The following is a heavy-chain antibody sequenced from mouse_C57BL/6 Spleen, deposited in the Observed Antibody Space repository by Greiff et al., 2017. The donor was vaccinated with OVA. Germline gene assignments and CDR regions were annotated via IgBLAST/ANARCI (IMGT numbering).Heavy chain of an antibody. CDR2: ISYDGSN. Sequence: ESGPGLVKPSQSLSLTCSVTGYSITSGYYWNWIRQFPGNKLEWMGYISYDGSNNYNPSLKNRISITRDTSKNQFFLKLNSVTTEDTATYYCARGSDYYGSSYVGYFDVWGTGTTVTVSS. CDR1: GYSITSGYY. J-gene: IGHJ1*03. D-gene: IGHD1-1*01. CDR3: ARGSDYYGSSYVGYFDV. V-gene: IGHV3-6*01.